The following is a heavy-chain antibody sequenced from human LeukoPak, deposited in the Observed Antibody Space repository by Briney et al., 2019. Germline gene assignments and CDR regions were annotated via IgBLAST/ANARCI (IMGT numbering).Heavy chain of an antibody. Sequence: GGSLRLSCAASGFTFSSYDMHWVRQATGKGLEWVSAIGTAGDTYYPGSVKGRFTISRENAKNSLYLQMNSLRAGDTAVYYCARGRRDGYNRGGAFDIWGQGTMVTVSS. CDR2: IGTAGDT. CDR1: GFTFSSYD. CDR3: ARGRRDGYNRGGAFDI. V-gene: IGHV3-13*01. D-gene: IGHD5-24*01. J-gene: IGHJ3*02.